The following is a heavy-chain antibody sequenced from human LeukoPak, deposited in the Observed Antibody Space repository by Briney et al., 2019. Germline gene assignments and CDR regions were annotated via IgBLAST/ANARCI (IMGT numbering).Heavy chain of an antibody. Sequence: GGSLRLSCAASGFTFSSYWMTWVRRAPGKGLEWVANIKQDGSEKYYVDSVKGRFTISRDNAKNSLYLQMNSLRAEDTAVFYCAKDRRPNSYRSSWLDYWGQGTLVTVSS. D-gene: IGHD6-13*01. J-gene: IGHJ4*02. CDR3: AKDRRPNSYRSSWLDY. CDR2: IKQDGSEK. CDR1: GFTFSSYW. V-gene: IGHV3-7*01.